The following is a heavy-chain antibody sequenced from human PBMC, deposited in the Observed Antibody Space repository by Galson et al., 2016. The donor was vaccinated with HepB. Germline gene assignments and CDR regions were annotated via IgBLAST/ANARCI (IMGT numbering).Heavy chain of an antibody. CDR3: AISYYDSSGYRY. J-gene: IGHJ4*02. CDR1: GDSVSSKRAA. Sequence: CAISGDSVSSKRAAWNWIRQSPSRGLEWLGRTYYRSKWSDEYAVAMKGRITIHPDTSKNQFSLHLNFVTPEDTAVYYCAISYYDSSGYRYWGQGTQVTVSS. D-gene: IGHD3-22*01. CDR2: TYYRSKWSD. V-gene: IGHV6-1*01.